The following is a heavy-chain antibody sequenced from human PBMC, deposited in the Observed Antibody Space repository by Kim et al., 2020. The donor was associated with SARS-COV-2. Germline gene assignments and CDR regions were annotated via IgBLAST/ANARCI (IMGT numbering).Heavy chain of an antibody. V-gene: IGHV3-30*01. Sequence: ADCGEGRFTISRDNLKKALYLQMNSLRAEDTAVYYCARELYEVRIAAPDYWGQGTLVTVSS. J-gene: IGHJ4*02. D-gene: IGHD6-13*01. CDR3: ARELYEVRIAAPDY.